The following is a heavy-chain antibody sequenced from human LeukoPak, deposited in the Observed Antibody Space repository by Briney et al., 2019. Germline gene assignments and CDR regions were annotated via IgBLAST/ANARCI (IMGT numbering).Heavy chain of an antibody. CDR1: GGSISSSSYY. Sequence: SETLSLTCTVSGGSISSSSYYWGWIRQPPGKGLEWIGSIYYSGSTYYNPSLKSRVTISVDTSKNQFSLKLSSVTAADTAVYYCARGAHMTPGDGDYGFDYWGQGTLVTVSS. CDR3: ARGAHMTPGDGDYGFDY. J-gene: IGHJ4*02. D-gene: IGHD4-17*01. CDR2: IYYSGST. V-gene: IGHV4-39*07.